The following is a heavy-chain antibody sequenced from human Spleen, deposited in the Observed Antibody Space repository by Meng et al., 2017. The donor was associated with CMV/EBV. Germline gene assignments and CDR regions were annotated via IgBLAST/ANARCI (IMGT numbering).Heavy chain of an antibody. V-gene: IGHV4-30-4*08. J-gene: IGHJ5*02. D-gene: IGHD3-10*01. CDR2: IYYSGST. CDR3: AREHVLLWFGRGWFDP. Sequence: QEAGPGLVHPSQTLPLTCTFSGGSISCGDYYWSWIGQPPGKGLEWIGYIYYSGSTSYNPSLKSRVTISVDTSKNQFSLKLSSVTAADTAVYYCAREHVLLWFGRGWFDPWGQGTLVTVSS. CDR1: GGSISCGDYY.